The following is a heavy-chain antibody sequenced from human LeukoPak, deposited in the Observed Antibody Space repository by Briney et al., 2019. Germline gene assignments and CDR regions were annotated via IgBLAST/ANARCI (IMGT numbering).Heavy chain of an antibody. Sequence: GGSLRLSCAASGFTFSSYAMHWVRQAPGKGLEWVAVISYDGSNKYYVDSVKGRFTISRDNSKNTLYLQMNSLRAEDTAVYYCAKDLGHPTVSLDYWGQGTLVTVSS. CDR2: ISYDGSNK. V-gene: IGHV3-30-3*01. CDR1: GFTFSSYA. D-gene: IGHD4-17*01. J-gene: IGHJ4*02. CDR3: AKDLGHPTVSLDY.